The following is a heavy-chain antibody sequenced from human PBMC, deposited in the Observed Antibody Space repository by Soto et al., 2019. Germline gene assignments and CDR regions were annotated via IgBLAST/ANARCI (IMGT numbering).Heavy chain of an antibody. J-gene: IGHJ6*02. CDR1: GYTFTSYG. V-gene: IGHV1-18*01. CDR2: ISAYNGNT. CDR3: ARTLGYCTNGVCYGYYYGMDV. Sequence: RASVKVSCKASGYTFTSYGISWVRQAPGQGLEWMGWISAYNGNTNYAQKLQGRVTMTTDTSTSTAYMELRSLRSDDTAVYYCARTLGYCTNGVCYGYYYGMDVWGQGTTVTVSS. D-gene: IGHD2-8*01.